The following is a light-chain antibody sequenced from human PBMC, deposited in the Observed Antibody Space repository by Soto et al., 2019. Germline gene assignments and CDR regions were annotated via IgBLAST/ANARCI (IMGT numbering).Light chain of an antibody. J-gene: IGKJ1*01. CDR3: QQYGKTTWT. V-gene: IGKV3-20*01. CDR1: QSVISNY. CDR2: GAS. Sequence: ELVLTQSPGTLSLSPGEKATLSCRASQSVISNYLAWYQQKPGQAPRLLIYGASSRATGIPVRFSGSGSETDFTLTISRLEPEDSAVYYCQQYGKTTWTFGQGTKVEI.